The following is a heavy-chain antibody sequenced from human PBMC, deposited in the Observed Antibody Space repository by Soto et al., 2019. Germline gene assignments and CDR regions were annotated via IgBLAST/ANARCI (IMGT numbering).Heavy chain of an antibody. Sequence: PSETLSLTCTVSGGSLSDYYWTWIRQPPGKGLEWIGYIHYSGSTNYNPSLKSRVTISVDTSKNQSSLKLRSVTAADTAMYHCARGGIAARKGRWFDPWGQGAPVTVSS. CDR1: GGSLSDYY. J-gene: IGHJ5*02. V-gene: IGHV4-59*01. CDR2: IHYSGST. D-gene: IGHD6-6*01. CDR3: ARGGIAARKGRWFDP.